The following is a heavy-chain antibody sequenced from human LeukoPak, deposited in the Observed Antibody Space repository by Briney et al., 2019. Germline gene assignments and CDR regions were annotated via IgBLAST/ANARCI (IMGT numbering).Heavy chain of an antibody. CDR1: GFTFSSYE. CDR3: ARSLIAVAAYYFDY. Sequence: GGSLRLSCAASGFTFSSYEMNWVRQAPGKGLEWVSYISSSGSTIYYADSVKGRFTISRDNAKNSLYLQMNSLRAEDTAVYYCARSLIAVAAYYFDYWGQGTLVTVSS. D-gene: IGHD6-19*01. CDR2: ISSSGSTI. J-gene: IGHJ4*02. V-gene: IGHV3-48*03.